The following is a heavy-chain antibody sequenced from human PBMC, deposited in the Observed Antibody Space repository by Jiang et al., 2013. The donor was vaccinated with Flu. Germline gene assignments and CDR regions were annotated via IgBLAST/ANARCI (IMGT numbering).Heavy chain of an antibody. J-gene: IGHJ4*02. CDR1: D. V-gene: IGHV1-8*01. CDR3: ARSYRVVVTAHLGY. D-gene: IGHD2-21*02. CDR2: MNPNSGNT. Sequence: DINWVRQATGQGLEWMGWMNPNSGNTGYAQKFQGRVTMTRNTSISTAYMELSSLRSEDTAVYYCARSYRVVVTAHLGYWGQGTLVTVSS.